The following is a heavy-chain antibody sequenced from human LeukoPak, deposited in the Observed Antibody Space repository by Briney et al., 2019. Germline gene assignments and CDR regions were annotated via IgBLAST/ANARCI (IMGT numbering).Heavy chain of an antibody. CDR3: ARALYYYDSSGYYGY. D-gene: IGHD3-22*01. Sequence: ASVKVSCKASGGTFSSYAISWVRQAPGQGHEWMGRIIPIFGTANYAQKFQGRVTITTDESTSTAYMELSSLRSEDTAVYYCARALYYYDSSGYYGYWGQGTLVTVSS. CDR1: GGTFSSYA. J-gene: IGHJ4*02. CDR2: IIPIFGTA. V-gene: IGHV1-69*05.